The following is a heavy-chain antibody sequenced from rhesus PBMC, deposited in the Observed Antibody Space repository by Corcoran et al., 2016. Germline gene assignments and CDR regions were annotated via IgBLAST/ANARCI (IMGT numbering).Heavy chain of an antibody. D-gene: IGHD2-39*02. J-gene: IGHJ4*01. CDR1: GFSLSTSGMR. CDR2: IDWDDDK. Sequence: QVTLKESGPALVKPTQTLTLTCTFSGFSLSTSGMRVSWIRQPPGKALEWLARIDWDDDKYYSTSLKSRLTTTKDTSKNQVVLTMTNMDPVDTATYYCARLHDYWGQGVLVTVSS. CDR3: ARLHDY. V-gene: IGHV2S2*01.